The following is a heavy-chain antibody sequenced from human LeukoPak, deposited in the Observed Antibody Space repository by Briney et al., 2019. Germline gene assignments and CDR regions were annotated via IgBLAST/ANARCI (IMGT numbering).Heavy chain of an antibody. J-gene: IGHJ2*01. CDR3: PSLFLPVGFGATPYWYFDL. CDR2: IYYSGST. V-gene: IGHV4-59*01. CDR1: GGSISSYY. D-gene: IGHD3-10*01. Sequence: SETLSLTCTVSGGSISSYYWSWIRQPPGKGLEWIGYIYYSGSTDYNPSLKSRVTISVDTSKNQFSLKLSSVTAADTAVYYCPSLFLPVGFGATPYWYFDLWGRGTLVTVSS.